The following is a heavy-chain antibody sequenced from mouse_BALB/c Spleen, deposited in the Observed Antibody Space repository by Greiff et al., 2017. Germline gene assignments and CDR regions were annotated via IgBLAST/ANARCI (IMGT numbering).Heavy chain of an antibody. J-gene: IGHJ2*01. CDR1: GFTFSSYA. V-gene: IGHV5-6-5*01. Sequence: VQLKESGGGLVKPGGSLKLSCAASGFTFSSYAMSWVRQTPEKRLEWVASISSGGSTYYPDSVKGRFTISRDNARNILYLQMSSLRSEDTAMYYCARTTAFDYWGQGTTLTVSS. D-gene: IGHD1-2*01. CDR3: ARTTAFDY. CDR2: ISSGGST.